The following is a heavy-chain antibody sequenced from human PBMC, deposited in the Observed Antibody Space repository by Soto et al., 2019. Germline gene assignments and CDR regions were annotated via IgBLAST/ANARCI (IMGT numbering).Heavy chain of an antibody. D-gene: IGHD6-19*01. V-gene: IGHV1-2*04. CDR2: INPNSGGT. CDR3: ARDYVYSGWYSYYYYGMDV. J-gene: IGHJ6*02. CDR1: GYTFTGYY. Sequence: ASVKVSCKASGYTFTGYYMDWVRQAPGQGLEWMGWINPNSGGTNYAQKFQGWVTMTRDTSISTAYMELSRLRSDDTAVYYCARDYVYSGWYSYYYYGMDVWGQGTTVTVSS.